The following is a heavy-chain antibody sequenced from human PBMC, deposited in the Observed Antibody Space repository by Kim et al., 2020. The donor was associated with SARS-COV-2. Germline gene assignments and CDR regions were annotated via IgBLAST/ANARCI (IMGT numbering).Heavy chain of an antibody. V-gene: IGHV4-59*01. Sequence: SLKSRVTISVDTSKNQFSLKLSSVTAADTAVYYCARDKNDILTGYRAFDYWGQGTLVTVSS. J-gene: IGHJ4*02. CDR3: ARDKNDILTGYRAFDY. D-gene: IGHD3-9*01.